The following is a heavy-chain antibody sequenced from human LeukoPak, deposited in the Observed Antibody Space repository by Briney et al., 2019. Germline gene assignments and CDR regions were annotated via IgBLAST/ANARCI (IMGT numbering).Heavy chain of an antibody. CDR3: ASEIRGYCSGGSCQRWFDP. Sequence: SETLSLTCTVSGGSVSSGSYYWSWIRQPPGKGLEWIGYIYYSGSTNYNPSLKSRVTISVDTSKNQFSLKLSSVTAADTAVYYCASEIRGYCSGGSCQRWFDPWGQGTLVTVSS. V-gene: IGHV4-61*01. D-gene: IGHD2-15*01. CDR1: GGSVSSGSYY. J-gene: IGHJ5*02. CDR2: IYYSGST.